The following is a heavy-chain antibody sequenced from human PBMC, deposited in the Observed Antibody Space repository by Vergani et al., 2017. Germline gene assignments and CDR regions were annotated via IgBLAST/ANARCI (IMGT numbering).Heavy chain of an antibody. D-gene: IGHD6-13*01. J-gene: IGHJ4*02. CDR2: IYYSGST. CDR3: ARHGLAAADY. V-gene: IGHV4-59*08. Sequence: QVQLQESGPGLVKPSETLSLTCTVSGGSISSYYWSWIRRPPGKGLEWIGYIYYSGSTNYNPSLKSRVTISVDTSKNQFSLKLSSVTAADTAVYYCARHGLAAADYWGQGTLVTVSS. CDR1: GGSISSYY.